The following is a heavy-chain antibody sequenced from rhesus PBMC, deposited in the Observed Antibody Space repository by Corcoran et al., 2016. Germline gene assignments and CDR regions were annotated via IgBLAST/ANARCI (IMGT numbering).Heavy chain of an antibody. V-gene: IGHV3S42*01. D-gene: IGHD6-31*01. Sequence: EVQLVESGGGLAKPGGSLRLSCAASGFTFSSYWMNWVRQTPGKGLDWISTIKRGGGSTYYADSVKCRFTLSRDHSKHTLSLQMNSLRPEDTAVYYCAKVGVAAAAYYGLDSCVQEVVVTVSS. CDR2: IKRGGGST. CDR3: AKVGVAAAAYYGLDS. J-gene: IGHJ6*01. CDR1: GFTFSSYW.